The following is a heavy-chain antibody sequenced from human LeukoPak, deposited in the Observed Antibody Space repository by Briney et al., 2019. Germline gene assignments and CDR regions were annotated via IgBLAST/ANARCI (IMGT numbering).Heavy chain of an antibody. J-gene: IGHJ6*03. CDR3: TSCFMSGSQYFYMDV. Sequence: SETLSLTFTVSGGSISGYFWSWIRQPPGKGPEWIGYIYSTGTTNYSPSLSSRVTISVDTSKNQLSLNLRFVTATDTAVYSGTSCFMSGSQYFYMDVWGKGTSVTVS. CDR2: IYSTGTT. D-gene: IGHD2-2*01. V-gene: IGHV4-4*09. CDR1: GGSISGYF.